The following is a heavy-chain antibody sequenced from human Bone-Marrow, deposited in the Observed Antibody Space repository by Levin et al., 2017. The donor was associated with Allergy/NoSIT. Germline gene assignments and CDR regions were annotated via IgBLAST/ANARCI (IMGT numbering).Heavy chain of an antibody. D-gene: IGHD6-13*01. V-gene: IGHV1-46*01. J-gene: IGHJ6*02. CDR2: INPSGGNT. CDR1: GYTFTSYY. CDR3: ARRGAAAAGTYYAMDV. Sequence: ASVKVSCKASGYTFTSYYMHWVRQAPGQGLEWVGIINPSGGNTNYAQKFQGRVTMTRDTSTSTVYIELSSLRSEDTAVYYCARRGAAAAGTYYAMDVWGHGTTVTVS.